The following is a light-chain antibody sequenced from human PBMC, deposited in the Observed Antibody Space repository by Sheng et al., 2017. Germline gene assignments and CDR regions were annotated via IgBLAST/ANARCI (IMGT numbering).Light chain of an antibody. CDR2: AAS. J-gene: IGKJ2*01. V-gene: IGKV1-39*01. CDR3: QQTYSMPYT. Sequence: IQMTQSPLSLSASLGDRVTITCRASQTINNFLSWYQKKPGKAPELLIYAASTLQRGVPSRFSGGASATNFTLTISSLQPEDSATYFCQQTYSMPYTFGQGTKLEIK. CDR1: QTINNF.